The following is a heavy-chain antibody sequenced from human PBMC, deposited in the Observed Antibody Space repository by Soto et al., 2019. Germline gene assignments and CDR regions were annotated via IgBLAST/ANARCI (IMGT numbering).Heavy chain of an antibody. CDR1: GGSISSGGYY. V-gene: IGHV4-31*03. Sequence: PSETVSLTCTVSGGSISSGGYYWSWIRQHPGKGLEWIGYIYYSGSTYYNPSLKSRVTISVDTSKNQFSLKLSSVTAADTAVYYCAREGDIVATGGYFDYWGQGTQVTVSS. D-gene: IGHD5-12*01. CDR2: IYYSGST. CDR3: AREGDIVATGGYFDY. J-gene: IGHJ4*02.